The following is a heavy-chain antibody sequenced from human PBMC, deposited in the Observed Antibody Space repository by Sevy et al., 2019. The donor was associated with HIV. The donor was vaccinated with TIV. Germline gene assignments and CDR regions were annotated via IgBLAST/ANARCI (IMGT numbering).Heavy chain of an antibody. CDR2: FSFGCGKI. V-gene: IGHV3-23*01. D-gene: IGHD2-8*01. Sequence: GGSLRLSCAASGFTFSKYSMSWIRQTPGKGLEWVSTFSFGCGKINYADSVKDRFTISRDNSRNTFYLQMNSLRAEDTAIYYCAREGCTKPHDYWGQGTVVTVS. CDR3: AREGCTKPHDY. J-gene: IGHJ4*02. CDR1: GFTFSKYS.